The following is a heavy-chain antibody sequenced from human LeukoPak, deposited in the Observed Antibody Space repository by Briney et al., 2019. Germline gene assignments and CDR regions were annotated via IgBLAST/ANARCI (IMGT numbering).Heavy chain of an antibody. V-gene: IGHV3-7*01. CDR3: ATVAGDCSGGRCYLLRFDY. Sequence: GGSLRLSCAASGFTFTNYWMSWVRQAPGKGLEWVANIKLDGSQKDYVDSVKGRSTISRDNAKNSLYLQMNSLRGDATAVYYCATVAGDCSGGRCYLLRFDYWGQGTLVTVSS. CDR2: IKLDGSQK. J-gene: IGHJ4*02. CDR1: GFTFTNYW. D-gene: IGHD2-15*01.